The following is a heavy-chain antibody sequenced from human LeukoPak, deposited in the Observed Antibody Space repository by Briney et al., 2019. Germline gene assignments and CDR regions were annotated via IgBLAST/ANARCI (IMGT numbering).Heavy chain of an antibody. CDR2: ISAYNGNT. D-gene: IGHD3-16*01. CDR3: ARDWYLGVPISAYFDY. CDR1: GYTFTSYG. J-gene: IGHJ4*02. V-gene: IGHV1-18*01. Sequence: ASVKVSCKASGYTFTSYGISWVRQAPGQGLEWMGWISAYNGNTNYAQKLQGRVTMTTDTSPSTAYMELRSLRSDDTAVYYCARDWYLGVPISAYFDYWGQGTLVTVSS.